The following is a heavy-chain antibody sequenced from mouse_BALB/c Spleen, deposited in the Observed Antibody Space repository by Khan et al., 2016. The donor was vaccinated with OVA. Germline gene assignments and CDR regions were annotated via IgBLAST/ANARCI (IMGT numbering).Heavy chain of an antibody. CDR1: GYTFTYYV. D-gene: IGHD2-3*01. V-gene: IGHV1-81*01. CDR2: IYPGSDNA. J-gene: IGHJ2*01. Sequence: VQLQESGPELVKPGASVKMSCKASGYTFTYYVITWVKQSTGQGLEWIGEIYPGSDNAYYNERFEGKATLTADKSSNTTHMQLSSLTSEDSAVYFCARGDGYYVYFDYWGQGTTLTVYS. CDR3: ARGDGYYVYFDY.